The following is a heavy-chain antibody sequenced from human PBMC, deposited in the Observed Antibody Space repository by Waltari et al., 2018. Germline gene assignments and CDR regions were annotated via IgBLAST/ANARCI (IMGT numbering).Heavy chain of an antibody. CDR3: ARDTSFYGSGSYDP. CDR1: RFSFSDYN. J-gene: IGHJ5*02. Sequence: QLMDSGGGLVKPGTSLRLSWAPSRFSFSDYNMHWLRRAPGKWLECVSRSRSKSIKIYYAYSVRGRFSISRDNAENSLLLQMNNLRGEDTAVYYCARDTSFYGSGSYDPWGQGTRVTVSS. CDR2: SRSKSIKI. V-gene: IGHV3-21*01. D-gene: IGHD3-10*01.